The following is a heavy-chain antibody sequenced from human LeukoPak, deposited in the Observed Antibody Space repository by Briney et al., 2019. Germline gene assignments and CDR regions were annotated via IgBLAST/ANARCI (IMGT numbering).Heavy chain of an antibody. V-gene: IGHV2-5*01. Sequence: SGPTLVNPTQTLTLTCTFSGFSLSTSGVGVGWIRQPPGKALEWLALIYWNDDKRFSPSLKSRLTITKDTSKNQVVLTMTNMDPVDTATYYCAHRRVDFDAFDIWGQGTMVTVSS. CDR3: AHRRVDFDAFDI. CDR1: GFSLSTSGVG. CDR2: IYWNDDK. J-gene: IGHJ3*02.